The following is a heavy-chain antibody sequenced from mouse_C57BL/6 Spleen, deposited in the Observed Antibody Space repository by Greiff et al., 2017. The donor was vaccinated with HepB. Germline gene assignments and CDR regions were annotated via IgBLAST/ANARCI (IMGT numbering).Heavy chain of an antibody. V-gene: IGHV14-4*01. J-gene: IGHJ3*01. CDR3: TTGNLLREGFAY. D-gene: IGHD1-1*01. CDR1: GFNIKDDY. CDR2: IDPENGDT. Sequence: VQLKESGAELVRPGASVKLSCTASGFNIKDDYMHWVKQRPEQGLEWIGWIDPENGDTEYASKFQGKATITADTSSNTAYLQLSSLTSEDTAVYYSTTGNLLREGFAYWGQGTLVTVSA.